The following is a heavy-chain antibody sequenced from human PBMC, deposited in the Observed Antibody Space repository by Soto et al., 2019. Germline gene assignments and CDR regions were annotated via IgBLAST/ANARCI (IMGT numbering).Heavy chain of an antibody. CDR3: ARHKGDYYSHFDY. Sequence: QLQLQESGPGLVKPSETLSLTCTVSGGSISSSSSYWGWIRQPPGKGLEWIGTIFYSGSTYYNPSLKSRVXXSXDXXMHQFSLKLSSVTAADTALYYCARHKGDYYSHFDYWGQGALVTVSS. V-gene: IGHV4-39*01. CDR1: GGSISSSSSY. J-gene: IGHJ4*02. D-gene: IGHD2-21*02. CDR2: IFYSGST.